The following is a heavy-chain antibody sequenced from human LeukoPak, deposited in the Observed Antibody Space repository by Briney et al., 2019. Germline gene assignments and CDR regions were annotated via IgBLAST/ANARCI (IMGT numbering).Heavy chain of an antibody. CDR2: IYWNDDK. Sequence: ESGPTLVNPTQTLTLTCTFSGFSLGTSGVGVGWIRQPPGKALEWLALIYWNDDKRYSPSLKSRLTITKDTSKNQVVLTMTSMDPVDTATYYCARSLCSGWCTWGFDNWGQGTLVTVSS. CDR3: ARSLCSGWCTWGFDN. D-gene: IGHD6-19*01. V-gene: IGHV2-5*01. J-gene: IGHJ4*02. CDR1: GFSLGTSGVG.